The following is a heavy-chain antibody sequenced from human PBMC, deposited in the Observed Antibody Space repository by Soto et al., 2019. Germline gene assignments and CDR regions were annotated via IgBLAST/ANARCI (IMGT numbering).Heavy chain of an antibody. CDR1: GFTFSSYA. CDR3: ARGTDYYYYYGMDV. CDR2: ISYDGSNK. Sequence: QVQLVESGGGVVQPGRSLRLSCAASGFTFSSYAMHWVRQAPGKGLEWVAVISYDGSNKYYADSVKGRFTISRDNSKNTLYLQMNSLRAEDTAVYYCARGTDYYYYYGMDVWGQGTTVTVSS. V-gene: IGHV3-30-3*01. J-gene: IGHJ6*02.